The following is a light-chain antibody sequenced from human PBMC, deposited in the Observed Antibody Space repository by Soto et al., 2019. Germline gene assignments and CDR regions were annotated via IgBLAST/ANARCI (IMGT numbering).Light chain of an antibody. CDR3: QQYVTSPET. Sequence: EIVLTQSPGTLSLSPGERATLSCRASQSVSSGSSSYLAWYQQKPGQAPRLLIYGASSRATGIPDRFSGSGSGTDFTLTISRLEPEVFAVYFCQQYVTSPETFGGGTKVEVK. J-gene: IGKJ4*01. CDR1: QSVSSGSSSY. CDR2: GAS. V-gene: IGKV3-20*01.